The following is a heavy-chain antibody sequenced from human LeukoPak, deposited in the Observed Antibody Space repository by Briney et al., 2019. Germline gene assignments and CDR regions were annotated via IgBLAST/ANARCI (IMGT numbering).Heavy chain of an antibody. CDR1: GFTFSSYA. CDR2: ISSNGGST. CDR3: ARAKYSGYDSHY. V-gene: IGHV3-64*01. D-gene: IGHD5-12*01. Sequence: GGSLRLSCAASGFTFSSYAMHWVRQAPGKGLEYVSAISSNGGSTYYANSVKGRFTISRDNSKNTLYLQMGSLRAEDMAVYYCARAKYSGYDSHYWGQGTLVTVSS. J-gene: IGHJ4*02.